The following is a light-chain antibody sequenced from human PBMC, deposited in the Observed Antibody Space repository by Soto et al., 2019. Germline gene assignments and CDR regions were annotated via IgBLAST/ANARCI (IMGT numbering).Light chain of an antibody. V-gene: IGKV3-20*01. CDR1: QSVSSSY. CDR3: QQHGSSHPWT. CDR2: GAS. Sequence: EIVLTQSPGTLSLSPGERSTLSCRAIQSVSSSYLAWYQQKPGQAPRLLIYGASSRATGIPDSFSGSGSGTDFTLTISRLEREDFAVYYCQQHGSSHPWTFGQGTKVDIK. J-gene: IGKJ1*01.